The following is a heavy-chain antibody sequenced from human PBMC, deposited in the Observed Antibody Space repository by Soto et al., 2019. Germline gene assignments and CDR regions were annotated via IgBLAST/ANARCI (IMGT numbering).Heavy chain of an antibody. V-gene: IGHV4-31*03. J-gene: IGHJ6*02. D-gene: IGHD2-2*01. CDR1: GGSISSGGYY. CDR3: ARYVRHCSSTSCYRSLYYYYYYGMDV. Sequence: KPSETLSLTCTVSGGSISSGGYYWSWIRQHPGKGLEWIGYIYYSGSTYYNPSLKSRVTISVDTSKNQFSLKLSSVTAADTAVYYCARYVRHCSSTSCYRSLYYYYYYGMDVWGQGTTVTVSS. CDR2: IYYSGST.